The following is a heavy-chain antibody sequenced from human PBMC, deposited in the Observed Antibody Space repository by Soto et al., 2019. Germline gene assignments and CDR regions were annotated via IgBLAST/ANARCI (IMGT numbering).Heavy chain of an antibody. CDR1: VFTFTSSA. J-gene: IGHJ4*02. CDR2: IVVGSGNT. Sequence: RXSVKVSCKASVFTFTSSAVQWVRQARGQRLEWIGWIVVGSGNTNYAQKFQERVTITRDMSTSTAYMELSSLRSKDTAVYYCAAEYHYDILTGYYNWGQGTLVTVS. D-gene: IGHD3-9*01. V-gene: IGHV1-58*01. CDR3: AAEYHYDILTGYYN.